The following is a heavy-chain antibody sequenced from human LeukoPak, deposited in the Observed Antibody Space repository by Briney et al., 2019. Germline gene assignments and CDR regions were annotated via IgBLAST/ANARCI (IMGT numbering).Heavy chain of an antibody. D-gene: IGHD3-10*01. Sequence: PGGSLRLSCAAFGFTFSSYEMNWVRQAPGKGLEWVSYISSSGSTIYYADSVKGRFTISRDNAKNSLYLQMNSLRAEDTAVYYCARVALMYYYGSGPLIDYWGQGTLVTVSS. CDR3: ARVALMYYYGSGPLIDY. CDR2: ISSSGSTI. CDR1: GFTFSSYE. V-gene: IGHV3-48*03. J-gene: IGHJ4*02.